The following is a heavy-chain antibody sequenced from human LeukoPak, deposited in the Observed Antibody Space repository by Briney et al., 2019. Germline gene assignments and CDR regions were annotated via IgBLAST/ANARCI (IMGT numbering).Heavy chain of an antibody. V-gene: IGHV4-34*01. CDR2: INHSGST. Sequence: SETLSLTCAVYGGSFSGYYWSWIRQPPGKGLEWIGEINHSGSTNYNPSLKSRITISVDTSKNQFSLKLSSVTAADTAVYYCARGLRYYGFYYYYMDVWGKGTTVTVSS. CDR3: ARGLRYYGFYYYYMDV. D-gene: IGHD1-26*01. J-gene: IGHJ6*03. CDR1: GGSFSGYY.